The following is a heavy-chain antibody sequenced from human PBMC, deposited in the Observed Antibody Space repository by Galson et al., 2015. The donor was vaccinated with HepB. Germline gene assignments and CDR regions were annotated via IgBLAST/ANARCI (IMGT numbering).Heavy chain of an antibody. CDR3: ARAGDLYSSSWLQYFQH. V-gene: IGHV3-7*01. J-gene: IGHJ1*01. CDR1: GLTFSSYW. Sequence: SLRLSCAASGLTFSSYWMSWVRQAPGKGLEWVANIKQDGSEKYYVDSVKGRFTISRDDAKNSLYLQMNSLRAEDTAVYYCARAGDLYSSSWLQYFQHWGQGTLVTVSS. D-gene: IGHD6-13*01. CDR2: IKQDGSEK.